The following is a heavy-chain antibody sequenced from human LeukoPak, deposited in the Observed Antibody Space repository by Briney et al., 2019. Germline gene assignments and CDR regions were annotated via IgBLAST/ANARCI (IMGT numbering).Heavy chain of an antibody. V-gene: IGHV3-53*01. CDR3: ARETAMPYFDY. D-gene: IGHD2-2*01. Sequence: GGSLRLSCAASGFTVSSSYMSWVRQAPGKGLEWVSVIYSGGNTYYADSVKGRFTISRDNSKNTLYLQMNSLRAEDTAVYYCARETAMPYFDYWGQGTLVTVSS. CDR2: IYSGGNT. J-gene: IGHJ4*02. CDR1: GFTVSSSY.